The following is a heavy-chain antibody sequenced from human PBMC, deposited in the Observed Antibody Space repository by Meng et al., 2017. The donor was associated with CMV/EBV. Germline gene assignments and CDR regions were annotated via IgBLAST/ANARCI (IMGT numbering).Heavy chain of an antibody. CDR3: ARRGVTTKEFDY. J-gene: IGHJ4*02. V-gene: IGHV3-53*01. CDR1: GFTVSSNY. D-gene: IGHD4-17*01. CDR2: IYSGGST. Sequence: GESLKISCAASGFTVSSNYMSWVRQAPGKGLEWVSVIYSGGSTYYADSVKGRFTISRDNSKNTLYLQMNSLRAKNTAVYYCARRGVTTKEFDYWGQGTLVTVSS.